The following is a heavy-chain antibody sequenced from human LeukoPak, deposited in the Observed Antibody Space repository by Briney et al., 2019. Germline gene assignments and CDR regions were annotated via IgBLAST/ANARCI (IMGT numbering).Heavy chain of an antibody. V-gene: IGHV3-23*01. J-gene: IGHJ4*02. CDR3: AKDRYSSSWYDCQFDY. CDR1: GFTFSMYA. CDR2: ISGSGGST. D-gene: IGHD6-13*01. Sequence: GGSLRLSCAASGFTFSMYAMSWVRQAPGKGLEWVSAISGSGGSTYYADSVKGRFTISRDNSKNTLYLQMNSLRAEDTAVYYCAKDRYSSSWYDCQFDYCGRGTLVTVSS.